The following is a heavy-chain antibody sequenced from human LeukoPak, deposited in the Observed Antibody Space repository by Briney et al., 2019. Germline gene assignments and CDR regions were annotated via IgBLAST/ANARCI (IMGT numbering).Heavy chain of an antibody. V-gene: IGHV3-15*01. Sequence: GGSLRLSCAASGFTFSNAWMSWVRQAPGKGLEWVGRIKSKTDGGTTDYAAPVNGRFTISRDDSKNTLYLQMNSLKTEDTAVYYYTKGYSYGFWRWFDPWGQGTLVTVSS. D-gene: IGHD5-18*01. J-gene: IGHJ5*02. CDR1: GFTFSNAW. CDR2: IKSKTDGGTT. CDR3: TKGYSYGFWRWFDP.